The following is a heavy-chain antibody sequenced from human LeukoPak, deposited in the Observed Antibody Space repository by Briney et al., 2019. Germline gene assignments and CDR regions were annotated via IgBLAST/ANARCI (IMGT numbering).Heavy chain of an antibody. CDR2: IWYDGSNK. J-gene: IGHJ4*02. V-gene: IGHV3-33*01. Sequence: QAGGSLRLSCAASGFTFSSYGMHWVRQAPGKGLEWVAVIWYDGSNKYYADSVKGRFTISRDNSKNTLYLQMNSLRAEDTAVYYCARGIKRDYYDSSGYTDYWGQGTLVTVSS. CDR1: GFTFSSYG. D-gene: IGHD3-22*01. CDR3: ARGIKRDYYDSSGYTDY.